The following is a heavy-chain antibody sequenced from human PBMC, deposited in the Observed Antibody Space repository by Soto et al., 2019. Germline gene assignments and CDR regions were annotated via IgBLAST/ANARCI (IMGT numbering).Heavy chain of an antibody. CDR3: ARGRIPY. D-gene: IGHD2-21*01. V-gene: IGHV3-11*01. CDR1: GFTFSDSY. J-gene: IGHJ4*02. Sequence: PGGSLRLSCAASGFTFSDSYMSWIRQAPGKGLEWSSYISNSGDTIFYADSVRGRFTISRDNAKNSLYLQMNSLRAEDTAVYYCARGRIPYWGQGTLVTVSS. CDR2: ISNSGDTI.